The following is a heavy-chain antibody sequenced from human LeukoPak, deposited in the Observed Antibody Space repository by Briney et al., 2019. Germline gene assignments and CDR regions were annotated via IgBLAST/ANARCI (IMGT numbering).Heavy chain of an antibody. CDR3: AREYYYDSSGYWNY. J-gene: IGHJ4*02. Sequence: GGSLRLSCAASGFTFSDYYMSWIRQAPGKGLEWVSYISSSGSTIYYADSVKGRFTISRDNAKNSLYLQMNSLRAEDTALYYCAREYYYDSSGYWNYWGQGTLVTVSS. CDR1: GFTFSDYY. V-gene: IGHV3-11*01. CDR2: ISSSGSTI. D-gene: IGHD3-22*01.